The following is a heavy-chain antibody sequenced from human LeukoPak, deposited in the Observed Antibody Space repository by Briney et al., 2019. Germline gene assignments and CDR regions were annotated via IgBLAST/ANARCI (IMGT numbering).Heavy chain of an antibody. V-gene: IGHV4-59*01. CDR3: ARGPYYDSTFDY. Sequence: SETLSLTCTVSGDSISSSYWSWIRQPPGKGLEWIGYIYYSGSTNYNPSLKSRVTISVDTSKNQFSLKLSSVTAADTAVYYCARGPYYDSTFDYWGQGTLVTVSS. D-gene: IGHD3-22*01. J-gene: IGHJ4*02. CDR1: GDSISSSY. CDR2: IYYSGST.